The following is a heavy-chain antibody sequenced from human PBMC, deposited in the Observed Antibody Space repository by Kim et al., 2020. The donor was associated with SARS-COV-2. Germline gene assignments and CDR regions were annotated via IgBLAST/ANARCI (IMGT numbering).Heavy chain of an antibody. Sequence: GSLRLSCAASGFTFSTYWMYWVRQAPGKGLVWVSRFNSDGSSTNYADPVKGRFTISRDNAKNTLYLQMNSLRAEDTAVYYCARASSTSCSCYYMDVWGKGTPVTVSS. J-gene: IGHJ6*03. D-gene: IGHD2-2*01. V-gene: IGHV3-74*01. CDR3: ARASSTSCSCYYMDV. CDR2: FNSDGSST. CDR1: GFTFSTYW.